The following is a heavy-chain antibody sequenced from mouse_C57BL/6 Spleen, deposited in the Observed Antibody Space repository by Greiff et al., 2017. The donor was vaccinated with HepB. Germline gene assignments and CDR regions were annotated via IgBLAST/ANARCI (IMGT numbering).Heavy chain of an antibody. D-gene: IGHD1-1*01. J-gene: IGHJ3*01. CDR1: GYTFTDYN. V-gene: IGHV1-22*01. Sequence: VQLQQSGPELVKPGASVKMSCKASGYTFTDYNMHWVKQSHGKSLEWIGYINPNNGGTSYNQKFKGKATLTVNKSSSTAYMELRSLTSEDSAVYYCARSSGSGPWFAYWGQGTLVTVSA. CDR3: ARSSGSGPWFAY. CDR2: INPNNGGT.